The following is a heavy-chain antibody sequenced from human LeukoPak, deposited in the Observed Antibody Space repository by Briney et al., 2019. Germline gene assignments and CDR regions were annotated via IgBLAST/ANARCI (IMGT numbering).Heavy chain of an antibody. Sequence: PSQTLSLTCTVSGDSISSGSYYWSWIRQPAGKGLEWIGRIYTSGSTNYNPSLKSRVTISVDTSKNQFSLKLSSVTAADTAVYYCARDRYDSKRYYYYMDVWGKGTTVTVSS. D-gene: IGHD3-3*01. V-gene: IGHV4-61*02. CDR1: GDSISSGSYY. CDR2: IYTSGST. J-gene: IGHJ6*03. CDR3: ARDRYDSKRYYYYMDV.